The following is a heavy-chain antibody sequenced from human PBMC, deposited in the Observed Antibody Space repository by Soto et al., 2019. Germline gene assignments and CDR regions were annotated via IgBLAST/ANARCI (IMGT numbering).Heavy chain of an antibody. CDR1: GLTFSNYA. CDR2: MSGSSSTT. V-gene: IGHV3-23*01. Sequence: EVRLLESGGGLVKPGGSLRLSCATSGLTFSNYAMSWVRQAPGGGLEWVSSMSGSSSTTYYADSVRGRFTISRDRSKKTLDLQMSSLRAADTALYYCAKNQERELPRVIDFWGQGTLVTVSS. J-gene: IGHJ4*02. CDR3: AKNQERELPRVIDF. D-gene: IGHD1-7*01.